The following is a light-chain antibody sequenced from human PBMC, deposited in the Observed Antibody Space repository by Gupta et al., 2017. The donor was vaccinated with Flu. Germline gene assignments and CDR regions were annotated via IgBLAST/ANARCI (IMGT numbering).Light chain of an antibody. V-gene: IGLV4-69*02. CDR1: SEQSNYA. CDR3: QTWGSGSLV. J-gene: IGLJ3*02. CDR2: VIMDGTK. Sequence: VKLTCTLSSEQSNYAVAGHQKMTGGGTRFWMKVIMDGTKSKRDGIPDRFSGSSSGDARTLRIASLQSEDEADYYCQTWGSGSLVFGGGTKLTVL.